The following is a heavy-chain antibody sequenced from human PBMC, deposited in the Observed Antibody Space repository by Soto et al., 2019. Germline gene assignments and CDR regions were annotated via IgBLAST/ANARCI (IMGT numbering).Heavy chain of an antibody. CDR1: GGSISSSSYY. D-gene: IGHD6-19*01. CDR2: IYYSGST. CDR3: ARVGYSSGWYLDY. V-gene: IGHV4-39*07. J-gene: IGHJ4*02. Sequence: SETLSLTCTVSGGSISSSSYYWGWIRQPPGKGLEWIGSIYYSGSTYYNPSLKSRVTISVDTSKNQFSLKLSSVTAADTAVYYCARVGYSSGWYLDYWGQGTLVTVSS.